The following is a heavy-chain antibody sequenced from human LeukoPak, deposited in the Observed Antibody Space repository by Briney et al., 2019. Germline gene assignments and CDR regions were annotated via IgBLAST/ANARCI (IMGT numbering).Heavy chain of an antibody. Sequence: SETLSLTCAVCGGSFSGYYWSWIRQPPPKGREWIGEINHSGSTNYNPSLKSRVTISVDTSKNQFSLKLSSVTAADTAVDCCARDKYPGDFDYWGQGTLVTVSS. CDR1: GGSFSGYY. J-gene: IGHJ4*02. CDR2: INHSGST. CDR3: ARDKYPGDFDY. D-gene: IGHD2-2*01. V-gene: IGHV4-34*01.